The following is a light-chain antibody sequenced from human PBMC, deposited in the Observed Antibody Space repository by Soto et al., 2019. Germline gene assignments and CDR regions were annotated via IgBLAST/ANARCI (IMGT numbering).Light chain of an antibody. CDR1: SSNIGSNY. Sequence: QSVLTQPPPASGTPGQRVTISCSGSSSNIGSNYVYWYQQLPGTAPRLLIYRNNQRPSGVPDRFSGSKSGTSASLAISGLRSEDEADYYCAAWDDSLSGHVVFGVGTKLTVL. J-gene: IGLJ2*01. CDR3: AAWDDSLSGHVV. CDR2: RNN. V-gene: IGLV1-47*01.